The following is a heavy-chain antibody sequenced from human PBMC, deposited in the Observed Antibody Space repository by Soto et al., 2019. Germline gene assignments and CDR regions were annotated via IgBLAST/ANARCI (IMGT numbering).Heavy chain of an antibody. D-gene: IGHD5-18*01. CDR1: GGSISSSSYY. CDR2: IYYSGST. Sequence: SETLSLTCTVSGGSISSSSYYWGWIRQPPGKGLEWIGSIYYSGSTYYNPSLKSRVTISVDTSKNHFSLKLSSVTAADTAVYYCARQVDTAMAFDYWGQGTLVTVSS. CDR3: ARQVDTAMAFDY. V-gene: IGHV4-39*01. J-gene: IGHJ4*02.